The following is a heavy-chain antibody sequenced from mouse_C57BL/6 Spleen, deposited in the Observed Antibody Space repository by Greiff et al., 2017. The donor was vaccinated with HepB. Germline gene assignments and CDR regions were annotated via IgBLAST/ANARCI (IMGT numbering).Heavy chain of an antibody. Sequence: EVQLVESGGGLVQPGGSLSLSCAASGFTFTDYYMSWVRQPPGKALEWLGFIRNKANGYTTEYSASVKGRFTISRDNSQSILYLQLNALRAEDSATYDCARSPYGSSYGYWYFDVWGTGTTVTVSS. CDR2: IRNKANGYTT. CDR1: GFTFTDYY. J-gene: IGHJ1*03. D-gene: IGHD1-1*01. CDR3: ARSPYGSSYGYWYFDV. V-gene: IGHV7-3*01.